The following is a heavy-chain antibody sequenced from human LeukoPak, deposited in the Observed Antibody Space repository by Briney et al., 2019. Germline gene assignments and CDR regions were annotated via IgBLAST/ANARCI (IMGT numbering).Heavy chain of an antibody. CDR2: IYTGGST. V-gene: IGHV4-4*07. D-gene: IGHD1-26*01. CDR3: ARVGGDHPLSYFDY. J-gene: IGHJ4*02. Sequence: PSETLSLTCTVSGGSISSYYWSWIRQPAGKGLEWIGRIYTGGSTNYNPSLKSRVTISVDKSKNQFSLKLSSVTAADTAVYYCARVGGDHPLSYFDYWGQGTLVTVSS. CDR1: GGSISSYY.